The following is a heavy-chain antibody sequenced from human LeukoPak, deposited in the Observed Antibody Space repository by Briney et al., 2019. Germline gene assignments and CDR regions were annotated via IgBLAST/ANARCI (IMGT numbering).Heavy chain of an antibody. V-gene: IGHV3-21*01. CDR1: GFTFSSYA. J-gene: IGHJ4*02. Sequence: PGGSLRLSCAASGFTFSSYAMNWVRQAPGKGLEWVSSISSSSSYIYYADSVKGRFTISGDDAKNSLYLQMNSLRAEDTAVYYCASSFTTVTTSYWGQGTLVTVSS. CDR2: ISSSSSYI. D-gene: IGHD4-17*01. CDR3: ASSFTTVTTSY.